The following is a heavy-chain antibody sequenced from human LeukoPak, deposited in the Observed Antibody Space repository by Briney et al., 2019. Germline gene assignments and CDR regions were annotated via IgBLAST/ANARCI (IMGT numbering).Heavy chain of an antibody. D-gene: IGHD2-21*01. CDR1: GFTFSIYL. CDR3: ASDSFSISAQSTVNFGY. Sequence: GGSLRLSCAASGFTFSIYLMSCVRQAPGKGLGWVANINEDGSAQYYMGSVRGRFTISRDNAKNSLYLQMNSLRVEDTAVYYCASDSFSISAQSTVNFGYWGQGILVTVSS. J-gene: IGHJ4*02. V-gene: IGHV3-7*01. CDR2: INEDGSAQ.